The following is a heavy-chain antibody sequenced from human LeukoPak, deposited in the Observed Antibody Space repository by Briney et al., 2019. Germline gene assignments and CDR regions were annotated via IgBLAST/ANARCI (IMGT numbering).Heavy chain of an antibody. Sequence: PGRSLRLSCAASGFTFSSYGMHWVRQAPGMGLEWVAVISYDGSNKCYADSVKGRFTISRDNSKNTLYLQMNSLRAEDTAVYYCAKAANYYYGMDVWGQGTTVTVSS. CDR1: GFTFSSYG. D-gene: IGHD5-18*01. CDR3: AKAANYYYGMDV. CDR2: ISYDGSNK. V-gene: IGHV3-30*18. J-gene: IGHJ6*02.